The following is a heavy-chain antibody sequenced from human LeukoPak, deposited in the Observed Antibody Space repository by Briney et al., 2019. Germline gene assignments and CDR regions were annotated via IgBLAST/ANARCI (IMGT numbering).Heavy chain of an antibody. CDR2: INPSGGST. V-gene: IGHV1-46*01. D-gene: IGHD3-10*02. CDR1: GYTFTSYY. CDR3: ACCSGSDGWYYYYGMDV. J-gene: IGHJ6*02. Sequence: GASVKVSCKASGYTFTSYYMHWVRQAPGQGLEWMGIINPSGGSTSYAQKFQGRVTMTRGTSTSTVYMELSSLRSEDTAVYYCACCSGSDGWYYYYGMDVWGQGTTVTVSS.